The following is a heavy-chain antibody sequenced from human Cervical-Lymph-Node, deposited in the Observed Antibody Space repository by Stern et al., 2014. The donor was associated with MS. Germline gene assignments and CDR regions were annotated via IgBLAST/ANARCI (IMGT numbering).Heavy chain of an antibody. CDR1: GFTFTTFA. CDR3: ARGGFGLGLAARFYGLDV. CDR2: VSYTGNNQ. V-gene: IGHV3-30-3*01. J-gene: IGHJ6*02. D-gene: IGHD6-6*01. Sequence: VQLVDSGGGVVQPGWSLRLSCAASGFTFTTFAIHWVRLAAGKGLEWVAIVSYTGNNQYYADSVKGRFTISRDHSKNTLSLQMNSLRAEDTAVYYCARGGFGLGLAARFYGLDVWGQGTTVTVSS.